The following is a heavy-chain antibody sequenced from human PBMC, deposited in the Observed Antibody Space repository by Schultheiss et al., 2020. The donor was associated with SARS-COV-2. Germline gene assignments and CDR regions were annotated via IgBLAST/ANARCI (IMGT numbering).Heavy chain of an antibody. CDR3: ARLGGTYSSSWYDY. V-gene: IGHV3-23*01. Sequence: GGSLRLSCAASGFTFSSYAMSWVRQAPGKGLEWVSAISGSGGSTYYADSVKGRFTISRDNSKNTLYLQMNSLRAEDTAVYYCARLGGTYSSSWYDYWGQGTLVTVSS. D-gene: IGHD6-13*01. CDR2: ISGSGGST. CDR1: GFTFSSYA. J-gene: IGHJ4*02.